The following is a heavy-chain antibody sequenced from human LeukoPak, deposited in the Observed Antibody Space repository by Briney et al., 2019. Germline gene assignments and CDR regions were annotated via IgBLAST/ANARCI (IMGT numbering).Heavy chain of an antibody. Sequence: GGSLRLSCAASGFTFSNAWMSWVRQAPGKGLEWVGRIKSITDGGTTDYAAPVKGRFTISRDDSKNTLYLQMNSLKAEDTAVYYCTTEGPFDSSGYSVSPYWGQGTLVTVSS. CDR1: GFTFSNAW. CDR3: TTEGPFDSSGYSVSPY. V-gene: IGHV3-15*01. D-gene: IGHD3-22*01. CDR2: IKSITDGGTT. J-gene: IGHJ4*02.